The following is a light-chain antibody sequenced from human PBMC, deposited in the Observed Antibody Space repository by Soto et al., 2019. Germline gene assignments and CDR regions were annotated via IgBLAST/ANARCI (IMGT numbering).Light chain of an antibody. CDR2: GNS. V-gene: IGLV1-40*01. CDR1: SSNIGVGYD. J-gene: IGLJ2*01. CDR3: QSYDSSLSGVV. Sequence: QSVLAQPPSVSGAPGQRVTISCTGSSSNIGVGYDVQWYQQLPGTAPKLVIYGNSNRPSGVPDRFSGSKSGTSASLAITGLQAEDEADYYCQSYDSSLSGVVFGGGTKLSVL.